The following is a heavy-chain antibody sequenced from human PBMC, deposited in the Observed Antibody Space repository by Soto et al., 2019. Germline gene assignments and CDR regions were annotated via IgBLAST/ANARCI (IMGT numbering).Heavy chain of an antibody. CDR2: IKQDGSNI. D-gene: IGHD3-3*01. Sequence: EVQLVESGGGLVQPGGSLRLSCAASGFTLSDYWMSWVRQAPGKGLEWVADIKQDGSNIYYVASVKGRFTISRDNAENSLYLEMNNLRAEDTAVYFCARESWGKYNDFWSGYQDCWGQGTLVTVSS. J-gene: IGHJ4*02. CDR3: ARESWGKYNDFWSGYQDC. V-gene: IGHV3-7*01. CDR1: GFTLSDYW.